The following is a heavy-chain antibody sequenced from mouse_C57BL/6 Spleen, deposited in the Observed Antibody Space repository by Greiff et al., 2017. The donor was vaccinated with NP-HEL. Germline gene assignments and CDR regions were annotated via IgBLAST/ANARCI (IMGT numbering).Heavy chain of an antibody. V-gene: IGHV1-69*01. J-gene: IGHJ4*01. CDR3: ARVAMDY. CDR2: IDPSDSYT. CDR1: GYTFTSYW. Sequence: QVQLQQPGAELVMPGASVKLSCKASGYTFTSYWMHWVKQRPGQGLEWIGEIDPSDSYTNYNQKFKGKSTLTVDKSSSTAYMQLSSLTSEDSAVYYCARVAMDYWGQGTSVTVSS.